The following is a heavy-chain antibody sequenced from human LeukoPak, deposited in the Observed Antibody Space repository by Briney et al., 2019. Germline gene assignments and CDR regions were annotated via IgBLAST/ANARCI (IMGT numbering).Heavy chain of an antibody. CDR2: INPSGGGT. J-gene: IGHJ4*02. CDR3: ARAGRRRDGYNAEPAHY. Sequence: GTSVKVSCKASGYTFTNYFMHWVRQAPGQGLEWMGVINPSGGGTTYAQKFQGRVTMTRDTSTSTVYMELSSLRSEDTAVYYCARAGRRRDGYNAEPAHYWGQGTLVTVSS. D-gene: IGHD5-24*01. V-gene: IGHV1-46*01. CDR1: GYTFTNYF.